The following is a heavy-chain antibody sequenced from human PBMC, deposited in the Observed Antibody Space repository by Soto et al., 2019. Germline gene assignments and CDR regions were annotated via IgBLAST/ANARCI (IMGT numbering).Heavy chain of an antibody. CDR2: INAGKGNT. CDR3: ATDRCRATMVTEGVGMDV. Sequence: GASVKVSCKASGYTFTKYIIHWVRQAPGQGLEWMGWINAGKGNTKYSQKFQGRVTITRDTSASKAYMELRSLRSEDTAVYYCATDRCRATMVTEGVGMDVWGPGTMVTVSS. J-gene: IGHJ6*02. V-gene: IGHV1-3*01. D-gene: IGHD5-12*01. CDR1: GYTFTKYI.